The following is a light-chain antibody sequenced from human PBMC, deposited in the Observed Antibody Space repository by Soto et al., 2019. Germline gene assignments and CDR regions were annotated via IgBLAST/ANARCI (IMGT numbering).Light chain of an antibody. J-gene: IGLJ1*01. CDR2: DDS. Sequence: SYELTQPPSVSVAPGQTARIACGGNNIGSQSVHWYQQRPGQAPVLVVSDDSDRPSGIPERFSGSNSGNTATLTISRVEAGDEADYFCQVWDSSSDHYVFGTGTKGTVL. CDR3: QVWDSSSDHYV. V-gene: IGLV3-21*02. CDR1: NIGSQS.